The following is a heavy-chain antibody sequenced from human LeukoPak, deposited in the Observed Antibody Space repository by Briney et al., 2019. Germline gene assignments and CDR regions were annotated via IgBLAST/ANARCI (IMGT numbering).Heavy chain of an antibody. Sequence: ASVKVSCKASGGTFSSYAISWVRQAPGQGLEWMGGIIPIFGTANYAQKFQGRVTITTDESTSTAYMELSSLRSEDTAVYHCARDKLPLGWFDPWGQGTLVTVSS. CDR3: ARDKLPLGWFDP. CDR1: GGTFSSYA. CDR2: IIPIFGTA. D-gene: IGHD2-15*01. J-gene: IGHJ5*02. V-gene: IGHV1-69*05.